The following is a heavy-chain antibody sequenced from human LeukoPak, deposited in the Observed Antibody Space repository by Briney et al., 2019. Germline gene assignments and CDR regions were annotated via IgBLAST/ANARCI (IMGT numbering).Heavy chain of an antibody. V-gene: IGHV4-59*01. CDR3: ARDNLVGDYDILTGYYTPSGFYGMDV. CDR2: IYYSGST. CDR1: GGSISSYY. J-gene: IGHJ6*02. D-gene: IGHD3-9*01. Sequence: SETLSLTCTVSGGSISSYYWSWIRQPPGKGLEWIGYIYYSGSTNYNPSLKSRVTISVDTSKNPFSLKLSPVTAADTAVYYCARDNLVGDYDILTGYYTPSGFYGMDVWGQGTTVTVPS.